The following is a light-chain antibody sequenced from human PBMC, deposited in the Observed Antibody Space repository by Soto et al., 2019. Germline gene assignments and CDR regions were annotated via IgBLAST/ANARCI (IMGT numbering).Light chain of an antibody. J-gene: IGLJ3*02. CDR1: SSDVGGFNY. CDR2: EVN. Sequence: QSALTQPPSASGSPGQSVTISCSGTSSDVGGFNYVSWYQQHPGRAPKVLIYEVNKRPSGVPDRFSGSKSGSTASLTVSGLQAEDEADYYCSLKTSSATWVFGGGTKVTVL. V-gene: IGLV2-8*01. CDR3: SLKTSSATWV.